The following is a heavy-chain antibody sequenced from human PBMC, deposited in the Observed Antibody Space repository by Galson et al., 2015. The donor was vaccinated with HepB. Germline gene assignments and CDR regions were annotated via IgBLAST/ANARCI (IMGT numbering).Heavy chain of an antibody. CDR2: ISAYNGNT. Sequence: SVKVSCKASGYTFTSYGISWVRQAPGQGLEWMGWISAYNGNTNYAQKLQGRVTMTTDTSTSTAYMELRSLRSDDTAVYYCAREGYDSSGYYYNWFDPWGQGTLVTVSP. D-gene: IGHD3-22*01. CDR1: GYTFTSYG. J-gene: IGHJ5*02. V-gene: IGHV1-18*01. CDR3: AREGYDSSGYYYNWFDP.